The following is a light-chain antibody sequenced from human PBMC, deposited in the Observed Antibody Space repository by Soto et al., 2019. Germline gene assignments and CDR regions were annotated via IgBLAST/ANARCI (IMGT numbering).Light chain of an antibody. V-gene: IGLV2-14*01. CDR2: EVS. Sequence: QSALTQPASVSGSPGQSITISCTGTSSYVGGYNYVSWYQQHPGKAHKLMIYEVSNRPSGVSNRFSGSKSGHTASLTISGLQAEDEADYDGSSYTSSSTLVVFGGGTKVTVL. J-gene: IGLJ2*01. CDR3: SSYTSSSTLVV. CDR1: SSYVGGYNY.